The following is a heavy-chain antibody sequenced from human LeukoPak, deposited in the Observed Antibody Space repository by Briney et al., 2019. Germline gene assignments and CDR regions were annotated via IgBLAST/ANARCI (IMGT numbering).Heavy chain of an antibody. J-gene: IGHJ3*02. CDR1: GFTFSDYY. V-gene: IGHV3-11*01. CDR3: ARGRAPLGYCSSTSCYDAFDI. D-gene: IGHD2-2*01. CDR2: IGTSGSSI. Sequence: GGSLRLSCAASGFTFSDYYMSWIRQAPGKGLEWVPYIGTSGSSIYYADSVKGRFTISRDNAKKSVYLQMNSLRAEDTAVYYCARGRAPLGYCSSTSCYDAFDIWGQGTMVTVSS.